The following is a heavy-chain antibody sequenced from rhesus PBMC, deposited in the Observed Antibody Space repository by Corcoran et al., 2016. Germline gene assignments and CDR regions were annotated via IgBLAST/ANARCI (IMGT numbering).Heavy chain of an antibody. V-gene: IGHV4-127*01. CDR2: IGGSSGST. CDR1: GYSISSGYG. J-gene: IGHJ3*01. CDR3: ARPVHDAFDF. Sequence: QVQLQESGPGLVKPSETLSLTCAVSGYSISSGYGWSWIGRPPGKGLELIGYIGGSSGSTNYNPSLKSRVTISKDTSKNQFSLKLSSVTAADTAVYYCARPVHDAFDFWGQGLRVTVSS.